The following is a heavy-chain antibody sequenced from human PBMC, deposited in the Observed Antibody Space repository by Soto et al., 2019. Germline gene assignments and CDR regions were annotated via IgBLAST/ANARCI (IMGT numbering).Heavy chain of an antibody. CDR1: GGSISSSSYY. CDR3: ARQPTNHRTTTTPYYFDY. Sequence: QLQLQESGPGLVKPSETLSLTCTVSGGSISSSSYYWGWIRQPPGKGLEWIGSIYYSGSTYYNPSLKSRVTIPVDTSKNKFSLKLSSVTAAETAVYYCARQPTNHRTTTTPYYFDYWGQGTLVTVSS. V-gene: IGHV4-39*01. D-gene: IGHD4-17*01. J-gene: IGHJ4*02. CDR2: IYYSGST.